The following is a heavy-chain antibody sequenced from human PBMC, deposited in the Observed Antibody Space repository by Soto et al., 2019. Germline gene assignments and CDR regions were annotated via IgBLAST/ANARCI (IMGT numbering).Heavy chain of an antibody. CDR2: INHSGGT. CDR3: SRGGAYGGWVY. V-gene: IGHV4-34*01. Sequence: SETLSLTCASYGGSFSGNYWGWTRKPPGKGLEWIGEINHSGGTNYNPSLKSRVAISKDTSKNQFSLKLSSVTAADTAVYYCSRGGAYGGWVYWGQGTLVTVSS. J-gene: IGHJ4*02. D-gene: IGHD6-19*01. CDR1: GGSFSGNY.